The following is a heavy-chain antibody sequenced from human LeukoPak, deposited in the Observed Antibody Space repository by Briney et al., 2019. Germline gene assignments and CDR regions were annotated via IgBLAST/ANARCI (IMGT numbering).Heavy chain of an antibody. Sequence: ASVKVSCKASGYTFTSYYMHWVRQAPGQGLEWMGIINPSGGSTSYAQKFQGRVTMTRDMSTSTVYMELSSLRSEDTAVYYCARDFTKYYYDSSGPTGWFDPWGQGTLVTVSS. D-gene: IGHD3-22*01. CDR1: GYTFTSYY. CDR3: ARDFTKYYYDSSGPTGWFDP. V-gene: IGHV1-46*01. J-gene: IGHJ5*02. CDR2: INPSGGST.